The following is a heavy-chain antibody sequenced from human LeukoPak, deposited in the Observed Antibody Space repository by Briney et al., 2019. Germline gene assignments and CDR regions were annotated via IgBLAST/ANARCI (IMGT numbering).Heavy chain of an antibody. J-gene: IGHJ6*02. V-gene: IGHV3-33*01. CDR1: GFTFRSYG. Sequence: QPGSPLRLSCAASGFTFRSYGMHWLRQAPGKGLEWVAVIWYDGSNKYYADSVKGRFTISRDNSKNTLYLQMNSLRAGDTAVYYCARERVVAMTYGMDVWGQGTTVTVSS. D-gene: IGHD3-22*01. CDR3: ARERVVAMTYGMDV. CDR2: IWYDGSNK.